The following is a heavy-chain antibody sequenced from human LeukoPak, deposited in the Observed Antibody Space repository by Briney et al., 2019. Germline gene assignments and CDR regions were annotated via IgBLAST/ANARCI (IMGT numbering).Heavy chain of an antibody. CDR2: INPNSGGT. CDR3: ARQSGYSIYYYYYMDV. Sequence: ASVKVSCKASGYTFTGYYIHWVRQAPGQGLEWMGWINPNSGGTNYAQKLQGRVTMTTDTSTSTAYMELRSLRSDDTAVYYCARQSGYSIYYYYYMDVWGKGTTVTVSS. J-gene: IGHJ6*03. CDR1: GYTFTGYY. V-gene: IGHV1-2*02. D-gene: IGHD5-18*01.